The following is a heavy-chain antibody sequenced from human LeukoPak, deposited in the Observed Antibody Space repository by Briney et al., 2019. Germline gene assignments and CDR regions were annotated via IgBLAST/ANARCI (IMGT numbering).Heavy chain of an antibody. Sequence: PGGSLRLSCAASGFTFSSYSMNWVRQAPGKGLEWVSSIISSISYIYYADSLKGRFTISRDNAKNSLYLQMNSLRAEDTAVYYCERDPYSGGYGEYYYYYMDLWGQGNTVTISS. J-gene: IGHJ6*03. V-gene: IGHV3-21*01. D-gene: IGHD1-26*01. CDR1: GFTFSSYS. CDR3: ERDPYSGGYGEYYYYYMDL. CDR2: IISSISYI.